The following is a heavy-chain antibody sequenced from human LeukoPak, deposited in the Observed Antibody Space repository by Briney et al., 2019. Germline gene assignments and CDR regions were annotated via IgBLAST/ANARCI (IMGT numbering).Heavy chain of an antibody. Sequence: SQTLSLTCTVSGGSISSGGYYWSWIRQHPGKGLEWIGYIYYSGSTYYNPSLKSRVTISVDTFKNQFSLKLSSATAADTAVYYCARDRYTVVSWYFDLWGRGTLVTVSS. D-gene: IGHD4-23*01. J-gene: IGHJ2*01. CDR1: GGSISSGGYY. CDR3: ARDRYTVVSWYFDL. V-gene: IGHV4-31*03. CDR2: IYYSGST.